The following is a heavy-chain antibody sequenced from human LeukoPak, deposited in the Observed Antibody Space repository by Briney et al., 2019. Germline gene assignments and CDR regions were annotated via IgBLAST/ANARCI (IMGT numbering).Heavy chain of an antibody. Sequence: PGGSLRLSCAASGFTFSDYYMSWIRQAPGKGLEWLSYISSSSSYTNYPDSVKGRFTISRDNAKNSLYLQMSSLRAEDTAIYYCADGQQLWYWGQGTLVSVSP. V-gene: IGHV3-11*03. D-gene: IGHD5-18*01. CDR1: GFTFSDYY. J-gene: IGHJ4*02. CDR2: ISSSSSYT. CDR3: ADGQQLWY.